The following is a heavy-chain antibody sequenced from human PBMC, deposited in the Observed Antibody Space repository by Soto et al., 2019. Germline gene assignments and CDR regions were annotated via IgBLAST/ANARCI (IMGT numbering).Heavy chain of an antibody. CDR3: ARLPYSSSWFTFDY. CDR2: ISSSGSTI. Sequence: GGSLRLSCAASGFTFSSYEMNWVRQAPGKGLEWVSYISSSGSTIYYADSVKGRFTISRDNAKNSLYLQMNSLRAEDTAVYYCARLPYSSSWFTFDYWGQGTLVTVYS. V-gene: IGHV3-48*03. D-gene: IGHD6-13*01. J-gene: IGHJ4*02. CDR1: GFTFSSYE.